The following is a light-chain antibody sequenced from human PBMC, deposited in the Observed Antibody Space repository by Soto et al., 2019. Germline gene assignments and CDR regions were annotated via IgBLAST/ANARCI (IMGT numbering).Light chain of an antibody. CDR3: QQYGSSSMYT. CDR1: QSVSSSY. CDR2: GAS. J-gene: IGKJ2*01. Sequence: EIVLTQSPGTLSFSPGERATLSCRASQSVSSSYLAWYQQKPGQAPRLLIYGASSRATGIPDRFSGSGSGTDFTLTISRLEPEDFAVYYCQQYGSSSMYTFGQGTKVDIK. V-gene: IGKV3-20*01.